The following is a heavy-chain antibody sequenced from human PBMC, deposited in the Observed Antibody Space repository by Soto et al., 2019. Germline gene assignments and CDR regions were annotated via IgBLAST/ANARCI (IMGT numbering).Heavy chain of an antibody. J-gene: IGHJ6*02. D-gene: IGHD1-26*01. CDR3: TRAPRGYFGFDV. CDR1: GGSISSGGYS. V-gene: IGHV4-61*08. Sequence: SETLSLTCAVSGGSISSGGYSWSWIRQPPGKGLEWIGYIEYSGVTDYNPSLNSRVTISVDTSKNQFSLKLTSVTAADTAMYYCTRAPRGYFGFDVWGQGATVTVSS. CDR2: IEYSGVT.